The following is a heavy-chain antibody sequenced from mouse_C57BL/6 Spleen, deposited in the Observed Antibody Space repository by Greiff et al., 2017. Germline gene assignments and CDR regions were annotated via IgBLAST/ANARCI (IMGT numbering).Heavy chain of an antibody. CDR2: ISYDGSN. CDR3: ARIGPLYAMDY. V-gene: IGHV3-6*01. CDR1: GYSITSGYY. J-gene: IGHJ4*01. Sequence: EVKLVESGPGLVKPSQSLSLTCSVTGYSITSGYYWNWLRQFPGNKLEWMGYISYDGSNNYNPSLKNRISITRDTSKNQFFLKLNSVTTEDTATYYCARIGPLYAMDYWGQGTSVTVSS.